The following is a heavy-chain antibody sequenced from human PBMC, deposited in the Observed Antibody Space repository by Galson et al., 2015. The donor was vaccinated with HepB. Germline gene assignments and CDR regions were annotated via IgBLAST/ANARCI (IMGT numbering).Heavy chain of an antibody. J-gene: IGHJ4*02. V-gene: IGHV3-21*01. CDR3: ARDLTVYADTGFDY. D-gene: IGHD2-8*01. CDR2: ISSSSSYI. Sequence: SLRLSCAASGFTFSSYSMNWVRQAPGKGLEWVSSISSSSSYIYYADSVKGRFTISRDNAKNSLYLQMNSLRAEDTAVYYCARDLTVYADTGFDYWGQGTLVTVSS. CDR1: GFTFSSYS.